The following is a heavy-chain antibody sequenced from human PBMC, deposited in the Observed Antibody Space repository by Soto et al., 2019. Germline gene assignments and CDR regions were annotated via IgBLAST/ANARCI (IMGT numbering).Heavy chain of an antibody. J-gene: IGHJ4*02. CDR1: GFTFRDYG. V-gene: IGHV3-30*18. CDR2: MSYHGINE. Sequence: PGGSLRLSCAASGFTFRDYGMHWARQAPGKGLEWVAYMSYHGINEDYADSVKGRFTISRDNSQNTLYLQMNSLRPEDTAVYYCTKKAVGAVAPTDSWGQGTLVTVSS. D-gene: IGHD3-10*01. CDR3: TKKAVGAVAPTDS.